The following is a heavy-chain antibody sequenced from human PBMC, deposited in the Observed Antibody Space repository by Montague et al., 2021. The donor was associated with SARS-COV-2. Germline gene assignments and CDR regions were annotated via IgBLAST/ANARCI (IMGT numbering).Heavy chain of an antibody. D-gene: IGHD3-9*01. CDR3: VHLIRYYDIFTGIPFDY. Sequence: PALVKPTQTLMLTCTFSGFSLSTPNVGVGWIRQPPGKALEWVAVIYSNDEKRYSPSLRNRLTITKDTAKNQVVLSLTYVDPVDTATYYCVHLIRYYDIFTGIPFDYWGQGSQVTVSS. J-gene: IGHJ4*02. CDR1: GFSLSTPNVG. V-gene: IGHV2-5*01. CDR2: IYSNDEK.